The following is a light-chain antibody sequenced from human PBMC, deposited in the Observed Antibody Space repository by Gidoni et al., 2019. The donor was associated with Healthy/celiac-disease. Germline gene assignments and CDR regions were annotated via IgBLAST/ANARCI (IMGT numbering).Light chain of an antibody. J-gene: IGKJ4*01. V-gene: IGKV3-15*01. Sequence: EIVMTQSPATLSVSPGERATLSCRASQSVSSNLAWYQQQPGQAHRLLIYGASTRATGIPARFSGSGSGTEFTLTISSLQSEDFSVYYCQQYNNPLTFGGGTKVEIK. CDR3: QQYNNPLT. CDR2: GAS. CDR1: QSVSSN.